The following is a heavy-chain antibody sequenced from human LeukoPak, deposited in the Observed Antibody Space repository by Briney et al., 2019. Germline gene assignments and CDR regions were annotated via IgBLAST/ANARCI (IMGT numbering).Heavy chain of an antibody. Sequence: GESPKISCKGSGYSFTSFWISWVRQMPGKGLEWMGRIDPSDSYTSYSPSFQGHVTISADRSISTAYLQWSSLKASDTAMYYCARHRYSGTYWFDPWGQGTLVTVSS. D-gene: IGHD1-26*01. CDR3: ARHRYSGTYWFDP. V-gene: IGHV5-10-1*01. CDR2: IDPSDSYT. J-gene: IGHJ5*02. CDR1: GYSFTSFW.